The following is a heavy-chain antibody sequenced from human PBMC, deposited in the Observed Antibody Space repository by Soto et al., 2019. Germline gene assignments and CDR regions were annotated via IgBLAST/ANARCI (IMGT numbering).Heavy chain of an antibody. D-gene: IGHD3-3*01. CDR1: GFTFSSYE. V-gene: IGHV3-48*03. CDR2: ISSSGSTI. J-gene: IGHJ6*02. Sequence: EVQLVESGGGSVKPGGSLRLSCAASGFTFSSYEMNWVRQAPGKGLEWVSYISSSGSTIYYADSVKGRFTISRDNAKNSLYLQMNSLRAEDTAVYYCAREMGHLRFLESLPAGMDVWGQGTTVTVSS. CDR3: AREMGHLRFLESLPAGMDV.